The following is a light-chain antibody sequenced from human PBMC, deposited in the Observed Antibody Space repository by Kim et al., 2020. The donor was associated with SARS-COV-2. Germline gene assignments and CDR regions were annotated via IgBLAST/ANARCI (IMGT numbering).Light chain of an antibody. V-gene: IGKV3-20*01. CDR2: GAS. CDR3: QQYASSPYN. J-gene: IGKJ2*01. Sequence: LSPGERASLSCRASQSVRNNYLAWYQQKPGQAPRLLIYGASNRATGIPDRFSGSGSGTDFTLTISRLEPEDFAVYYYQQYASSPYNFGQGTKLEI. CDR1: QSVRNNY.